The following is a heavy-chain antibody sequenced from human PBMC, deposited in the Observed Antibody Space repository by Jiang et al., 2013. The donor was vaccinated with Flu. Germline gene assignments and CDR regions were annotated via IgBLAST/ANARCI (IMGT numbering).Heavy chain of an antibody. Sequence: GAEVKKPGASVKVSCKASGYTFTGYYMHWVRQAPGQGLEWMGWINPNSGGTNYAQKFQGRVTMTRDTSISTAYMELSRLRSDDTAVYYCARDPYYDFWSGSPGWFDPWGQGTLVTVSS. V-gene: IGHV1-2*02. CDR3: ARDPYYDFWSGSPGWFDP. CDR2: INPNSGGT. CDR1: GYTFTGYY. D-gene: IGHD3-3*01. J-gene: IGHJ5*02.